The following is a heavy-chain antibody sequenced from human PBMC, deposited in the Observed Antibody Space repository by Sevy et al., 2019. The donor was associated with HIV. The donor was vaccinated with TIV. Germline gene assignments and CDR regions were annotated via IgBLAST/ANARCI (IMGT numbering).Heavy chain of an antibody. CDR2: IYYSGST. CDR1: GGSVSSGSYY. D-gene: IGHD3-22*01. J-gene: IGHJ4*02. Sequence: SETLSLTCTVSGGSVSSGSYYWSWIRQPPGKGLEWIGYIYYSGSTNYNPSLKSRVTISVDTSKIQFSLKLSSVTAADTALYYCARGSGLTYYYDSSGYYCDYWGQGPLVTVSS. CDR3: ARGSGLTYYYDSSGYYCDY. V-gene: IGHV4-61*01.